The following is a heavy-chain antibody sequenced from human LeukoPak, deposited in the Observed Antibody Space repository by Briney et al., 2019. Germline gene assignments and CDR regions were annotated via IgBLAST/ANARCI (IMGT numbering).Heavy chain of an antibody. CDR1: GFTFGEYA. CDR3: TREIVATTQPFDY. D-gene: IGHD5-12*01. J-gene: IGHJ4*02. CDR2: IRTKAYGGTT. Sequence: GGSLRLSCTASGFTFGEYAMSWVRQAPGKGLKWVGFIRTKAYGGTTEYAASVKGRFTISRDDSNSIAYLQMNSLKTEDTAVYYCTREIVATTQPFDYWGQGTLVTVSS. V-gene: IGHV3-49*04.